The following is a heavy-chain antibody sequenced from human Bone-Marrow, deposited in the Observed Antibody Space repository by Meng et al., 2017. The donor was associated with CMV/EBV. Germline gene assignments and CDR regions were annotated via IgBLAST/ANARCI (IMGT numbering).Heavy chain of an antibody. CDR1: GYTLTELS. Sequence: ASVTCKVSGYTLTELSMHWVRQAPGKGLEWMGGFDPEDGETIYAQKFQGRVTMTEDTSTDTAYMELSSLRSEDTAVYYCATSFVTTEYYYGMDVWGQGTTVTVSS. CDR3: ATSFVTTEYYYGMDV. V-gene: IGHV1-24*01. CDR2: FDPEDGET. J-gene: IGHJ6*02. D-gene: IGHD4-11*01.